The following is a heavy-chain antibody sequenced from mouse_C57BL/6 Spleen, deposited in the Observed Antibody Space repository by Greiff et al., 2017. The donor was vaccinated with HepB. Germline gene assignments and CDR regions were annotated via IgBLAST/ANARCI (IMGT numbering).Heavy chain of an antibody. D-gene: IGHD1-1*01. V-gene: IGHV1-55*01. J-gene: IGHJ2*01. CDR1: GYTFTSYW. CDR3: ARGKGYGSSRYFDY. Sequence: QVQLQQPGAELVKPGASVKMSCKASGYTFTSYWITWVKQRPGQGLEWIGDIYPGSGSTNYNEKFKSKATLTVDTSSSTAYMQLSSLTSEDSAVYYGARGKGYGSSRYFDYWGQGTTLTVSS. CDR2: IYPGSGST.